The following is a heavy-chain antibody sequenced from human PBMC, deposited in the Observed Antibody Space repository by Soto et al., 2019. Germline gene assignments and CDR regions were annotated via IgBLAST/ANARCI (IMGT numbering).Heavy chain of an antibody. V-gene: IGHV4-61*08. CDR1: GGSVSSGDYY. CDR2: IYYSGST. CDR3: ARDHRYCSSTSCHPYGMDV. Sequence: SETLSLTCTVSGGSVSSGDYYWSWIRQPPGKGLEWIGYIYYSGSTNYNPSLKSRVTISVDTSKNQFSLKLSSVTAADTAVYYCARDHRYCSSTSCHPYGMDVWGRGTTVTVSS. J-gene: IGHJ6*02. D-gene: IGHD2-2*01.